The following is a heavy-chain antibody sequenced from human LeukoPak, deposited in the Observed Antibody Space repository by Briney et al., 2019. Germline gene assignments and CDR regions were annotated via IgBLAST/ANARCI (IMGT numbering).Heavy chain of an antibody. V-gene: IGHV4-34*01. D-gene: IGHD3-22*01. J-gene: IGHJ4*02. CDR3: ASSDVVVSSVPFDY. Sequence: SETLSLTCAVYGGSFRGYYWSWIRQPPGKGLEWIGEINHSGSTNYNPSLKSRVTISVDTSKNQFSLKLSSVTAADTAVYYCASSDVVVSSVPFDYWGQGTLVTVSS. CDR2: INHSGST. CDR1: GGSFRGYY.